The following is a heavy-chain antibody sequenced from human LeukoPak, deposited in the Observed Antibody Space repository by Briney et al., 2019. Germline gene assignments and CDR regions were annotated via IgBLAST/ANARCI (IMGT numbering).Heavy chain of an antibody. CDR3: ARDDTAMVSGFDY. CDR2: IYYSGST. CDR1: GGSISSSSYY. V-gene: IGHV4-39*07. J-gene: IGHJ4*02. Sequence: PSETLSLTCTVSGGSISSSSYYWGWIRQPPGKGLEWIGSIYYSGSTYYNPSLKSRVTISVDTSKNQFSLKLSSVTAADTAVYYCARDDTAMVSGFDYWGQGTLVTVSS. D-gene: IGHD5-18*01.